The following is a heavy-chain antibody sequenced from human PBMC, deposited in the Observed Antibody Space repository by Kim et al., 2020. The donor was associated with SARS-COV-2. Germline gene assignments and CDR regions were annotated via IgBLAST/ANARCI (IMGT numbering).Heavy chain of an antibody. CDR3: AKYGFLEWLLLGSGEFDY. D-gene: IGHD3-3*01. Sequence: GGSLRLSCAASGFTFSSYAMSWVRQAPGKGLEWVSAISGSGGSTYYADSVKGRFTISRDNSKNTLYLQMNSLRAEDTAVYYCAKYGFLEWLLLGSGEFDYWGQGTLVTVSS. CDR1: GFTFSSYA. V-gene: IGHV3-23*01. J-gene: IGHJ4*02. CDR2: ISGSGGST.